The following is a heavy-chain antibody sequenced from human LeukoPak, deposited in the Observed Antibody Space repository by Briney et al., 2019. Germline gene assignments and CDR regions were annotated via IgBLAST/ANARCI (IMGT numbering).Heavy chain of an antibody. CDR2: IFHTGTA. J-gene: IGHJ4*02. Sequence: SETLSHTCNVSSGSMTSYYWSWIRQPPGRGLEWIGYIFHTGTATYNPSLKSRFTMSVDTSQKQFSLKVTSVTAADTAVYYCASQVHWAAALDSWGQGTLVSVSS. CDR1: SGSMTSYY. CDR3: ASQVHWAAALDS. V-gene: IGHV4-59*08. D-gene: IGHD6-13*01.